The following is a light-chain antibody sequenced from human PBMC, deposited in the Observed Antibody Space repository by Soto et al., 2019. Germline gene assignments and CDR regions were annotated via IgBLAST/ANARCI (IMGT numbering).Light chain of an antibody. CDR2: GAS. Sequence: EIVLTQSPGTLSLSPGERATLSCRASQSVSSSYLAWYQQKPGQAPRLLIYGASSRATGIPDRFSGSGSGTDFTLTIRRLEPEDFAVYYCKQYYSYPRTFGQGTKVDIK. CDR1: QSVSSSY. CDR3: KQYYSYPRT. V-gene: IGKV3-20*01. J-gene: IGKJ1*01.